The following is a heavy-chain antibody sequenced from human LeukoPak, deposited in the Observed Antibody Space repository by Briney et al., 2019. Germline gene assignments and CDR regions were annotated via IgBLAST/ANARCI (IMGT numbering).Heavy chain of an antibody. CDR1: GFTFSSYW. V-gene: IGHV3-7*01. J-gene: IGHJ4*02. D-gene: IGHD3-16*02. Sequence: TGGSLRLSCAASGFTFSSYWMSWVRQAPGKGLEWVANIKQDGSEKYYVDSVKGRFTISRDNAKNSLYLQMNSLRAEDTAVYYCARERHDYVWGSYRYTLGWPDYWGQGTLVTVSS. CDR2: IKQDGSEK. CDR3: ARERHDYVWGSYRYTLGWPDY.